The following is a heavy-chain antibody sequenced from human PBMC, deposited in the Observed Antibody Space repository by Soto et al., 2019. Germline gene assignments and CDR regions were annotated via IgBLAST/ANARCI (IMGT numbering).Heavy chain of an antibody. D-gene: IGHD3-3*01. J-gene: IGHJ6*02. CDR3: ARCPDVAFCYGMDV. V-gene: IGHV4-30-2*01. Sequence: QLPLQESGSGLVKASETLSLTCAVSDGSFSSGGYSWSWIRHPPGKALEWIGYIYQSGSSYYNPSLDSRVAMYMDRSKNPFSLRLTSVTAADTGIYYCARCPDVAFCYGMDVWGQGAPVTVSS. CDR2: IYQSGSS. CDR1: DGSFSSGGYS.